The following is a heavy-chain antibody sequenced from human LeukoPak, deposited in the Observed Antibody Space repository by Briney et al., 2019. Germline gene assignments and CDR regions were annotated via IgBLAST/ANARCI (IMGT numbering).Heavy chain of an antibody. Sequence: GGSLRLSCAASGFTFSSYWMSWVRQAPGKGLEWVANIKQDGSAKNYGDSVKGRFTISRDNAKNSLYLQMNSLRVEDTAVYYCARDLRRVVPAANLPDYWGQGTLVTVSS. CDR2: IKQDGSAK. J-gene: IGHJ4*02. CDR1: GFTFSSYW. CDR3: ARDLRRVVPAANLPDY. D-gene: IGHD2-2*01. V-gene: IGHV3-7*01.